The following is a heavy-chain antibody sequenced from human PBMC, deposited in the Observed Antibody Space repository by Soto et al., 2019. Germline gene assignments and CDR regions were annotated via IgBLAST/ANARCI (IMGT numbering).Heavy chain of an antibody. CDR2: ISGYNGNT. J-gene: IGHJ4*02. D-gene: IGHD6-19*01. Sequence: QVQVVQSGAEVKKPGASVKVSCKAPGYTFTSYGINWVRQAPGQGLEWMGWISGYNGNTNYAQKFQGRVTMTTDTSTSTAFMDLRTLTSDDTAVYYCARGQWLAEIDYWGQGTLVTVSS. V-gene: IGHV1-18*01. CDR1: GYTFTSYG. CDR3: ARGQWLAEIDY.